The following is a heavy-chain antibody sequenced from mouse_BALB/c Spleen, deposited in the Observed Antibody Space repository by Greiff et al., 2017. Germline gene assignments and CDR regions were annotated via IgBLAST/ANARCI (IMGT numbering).Heavy chain of an antibody. V-gene: IGHV5-17*02. CDR1: GFTFSSFG. D-gene: IGHD2-1*01. J-gene: IGHJ1*01. CDR3: ARHYGKGFWYFDV. Sequence: EVKLMESGGGLVQPGGSRKLSCAASGFTFSSFGMHWVRQAPEKGLEWVAYISSGSSTIYYADTVKGRFTISRDNPKNTLFLQMTSLRSEDTAMYYCARHYGKGFWYFDVWGAGTTVTVSS. CDR2: ISSGSSTI.